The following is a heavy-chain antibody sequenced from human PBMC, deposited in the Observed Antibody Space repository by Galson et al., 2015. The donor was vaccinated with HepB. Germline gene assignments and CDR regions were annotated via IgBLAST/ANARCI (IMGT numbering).Heavy chain of an antibody. V-gene: IGHV3-49*03. CDR1: GFTFGDYA. Sequence: SLRLSCAASGFTFGDYAMSWFRQAPGKGLEWVGFIRSKAYGGTTEYAASVKGRFTISRDDSKSIAYLQMNSLKTEDTAVYYCTRVGGYCSSTSCYGAHFDYWGQGTLVTVSS. CDR2: IRSKAYGGTT. CDR3: TRVGGYCSSTSCYGAHFDY. J-gene: IGHJ4*02. D-gene: IGHD2-2*03.